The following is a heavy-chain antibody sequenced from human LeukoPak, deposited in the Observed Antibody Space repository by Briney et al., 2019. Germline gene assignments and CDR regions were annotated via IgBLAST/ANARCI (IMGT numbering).Heavy chain of an antibody. J-gene: IGHJ4*02. CDR2: INPNSGGT. CDR1: VYTFTVYY. V-gene: IGHV1-2*02. CDR3: ARSSDYSNYIIDY. D-gene: IGHD4-11*01. Sequence: ASVTVSFTSSVYTFTVYYMHWVRQAPGQGLEWMGWINPNSGGTNYAQKFQGRVTMTRDTSMSTAYMELTRLTSDDTAVYFCARSSDYSNYIIDYWGQGTLVTVSS.